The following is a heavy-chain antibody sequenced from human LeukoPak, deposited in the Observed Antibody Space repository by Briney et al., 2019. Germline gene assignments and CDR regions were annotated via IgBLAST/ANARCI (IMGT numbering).Heavy chain of an antibody. D-gene: IGHD3-9*01. CDR3: TTDEKVLRYFDWLDYFDY. CDR1: GFTFSNAW. CDR2: IKRKWDGGTT. V-gene: IGHV3-15*01. Sequence: GGSLRLSCAASGFTFSNAWMSWVRQAPGKGLEWVGRIKRKWDGGTTDYAAPVKGRFTISRDDSKNTLYLQMNSLKTEDTAVYYCTTDEKVLRYFDWLDYFDYWGQGTLATASS. J-gene: IGHJ4*02.